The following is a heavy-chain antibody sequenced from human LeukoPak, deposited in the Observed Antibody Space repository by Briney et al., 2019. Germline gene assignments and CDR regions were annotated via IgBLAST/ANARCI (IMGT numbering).Heavy chain of an antibody. Sequence: SETLSLTCTVSGYSISSGYYWGWIRQPPGKGLEWIGSIYHSGSTYYNPSLKSRVTISVDTSKNQFSLKLSSVTAADTAVYYCARGGAVLRYPFDYWGQGTLVTVSS. V-gene: IGHV4-38-2*02. CDR2: IYHSGST. D-gene: IGHD3-9*01. J-gene: IGHJ4*02. CDR3: ARGGAVLRYPFDY. CDR1: GYSISSGYY.